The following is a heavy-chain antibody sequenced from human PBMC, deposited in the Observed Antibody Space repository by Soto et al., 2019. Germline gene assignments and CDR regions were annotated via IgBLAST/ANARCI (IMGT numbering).Heavy chain of an antibody. CDR1: GFTVSSNY. J-gene: IGHJ6*02. CDR2: IYSGGST. D-gene: IGHD1-26*01. CDR3: ARSIVGAAPNYYYYGMDV. V-gene: IGHV3-53*01. Sequence: PGGSLRLSCAASGFTVSSNYMSWVRKAPGTGLEWVSVIYSGGSTYYADSVKGRFTISRDNSKNTLYLQMHSLRAEDTAVYYCARSIVGAAPNYYYYGMDVWGQGTTVTVSS.